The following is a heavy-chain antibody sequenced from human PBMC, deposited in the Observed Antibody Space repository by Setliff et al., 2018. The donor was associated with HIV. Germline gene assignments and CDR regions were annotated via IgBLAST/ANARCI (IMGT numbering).Heavy chain of an antibody. CDR2: ISVYNDNT. CDR3: ARDFGYYYYMDV. V-gene: IGHV1-18*01. D-gene: IGHD3-10*01. Sequence: ASVKVSCKASGYTFSTYGISWVRQAPGQGLEWMGWISVYNDNTNYAQKLQGRVTMTTDTSTSTAYMELRSLRSDDTAVYFCARDFGYYYYMDVWGKGTTVTVSS. J-gene: IGHJ6*03. CDR1: GYTFSTYG.